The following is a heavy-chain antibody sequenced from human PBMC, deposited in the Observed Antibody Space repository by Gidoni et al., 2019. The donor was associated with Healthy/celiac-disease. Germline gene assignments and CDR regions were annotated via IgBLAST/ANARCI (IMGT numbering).Heavy chain of an antibody. V-gene: IGHV3-30*04. CDR1: AFTFSSYA. D-gene: IGHD1-26*01. CDR3: ARREGVGAFDY. J-gene: IGHJ4*02. CDR2: ISYDGRNK. Sequence: QVQLVESGGGVVQPGRSRRLPWAPSAFTFSSYAMHWVRQAPGKGLEWVSVISYDGRNKYYADSVKVRFTISRDNSKNTLYLQMNSLRAEDTAVYYCARREGVGAFDYWGQGTLVTVSA.